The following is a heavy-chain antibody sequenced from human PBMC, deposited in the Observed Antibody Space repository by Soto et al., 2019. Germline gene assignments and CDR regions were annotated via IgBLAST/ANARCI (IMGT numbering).Heavy chain of an antibody. CDR3: AKDLGYCSSTSCLFYYYYGMDV. CDR1: GFTFSSYA. Sequence: GGSMRLSCAASGFTFSSYAMSWVRQAPGKGLEWVSAISGSGGSTYYADSVKGRFTISRDNSKNTLYLQMNSLRAEDTAVYYCAKDLGYCSSTSCLFYYYYGMDVWGQGTTVTVSS. J-gene: IGHJ6*02. V-gene: IGHV3-23*01. D-gene: IGHD2-2*01. CDR2: ISGSGGST.